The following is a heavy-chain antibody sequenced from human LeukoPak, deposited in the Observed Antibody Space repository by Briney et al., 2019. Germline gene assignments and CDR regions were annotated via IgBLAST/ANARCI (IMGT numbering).Heavy chain of an antibody. Sequence: ASVKVSCKASGGTFSSYAISWVRQAPGQGLEWMGWISAYNGNTNYAQKLQGRVTMTTDTSTSTAYMELRSLRSDDTAVYYCARKKAGALNYWGQGTLVTVSS. CDR3: ARKKAGALNY. V-gene: IGHV1-18*01. CDR1: GGTFSSYA. CDR2: ISAYNGNT. D-gene: IGHD1-26*01. J-gene: IGHJ4*02.